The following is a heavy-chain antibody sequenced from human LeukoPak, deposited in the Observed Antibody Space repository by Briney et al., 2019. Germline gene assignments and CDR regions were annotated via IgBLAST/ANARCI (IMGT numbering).Heavy chain of an antibody. CDR2: ISYDGSNK. D-gene: IGHD2-2*02. V-gene: IGHV3-30*18. Sequence: GGSLRVSCAASGFTFSSYGMHWVRQAPGKGLEWVAVISYDGSNKYYVDSVKGRFTISRDNSKNTLYLQMNSLRAEDTAVYYCAKDPGRFVVVPAAIDYWGQGTLVTVSS. CDR3: AKDPGRFVVVPAAIDY. J-gene: IGHJ4*02. CDR1: GFTFSSYG.